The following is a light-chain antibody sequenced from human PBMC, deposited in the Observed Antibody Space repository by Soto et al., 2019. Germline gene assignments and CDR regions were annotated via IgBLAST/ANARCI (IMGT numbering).Light chain of an antibody. CDR3: CSYAGTNTYV. CDR1: SSHFETHNL. Sequence: QSVLTQPASVSGSPGQSITISCTGTSSHFETHNLVSWYQQSSGKAPKLMIYEVGKRPSGVSSRFSGSKSGNTASLTISGLQAEDEADYYCCSYAGTNTYVLGTGTKLTVL. J-gene: IGLJ1*01. V-gene: IGLV2-23*02. CDR2: EVG.